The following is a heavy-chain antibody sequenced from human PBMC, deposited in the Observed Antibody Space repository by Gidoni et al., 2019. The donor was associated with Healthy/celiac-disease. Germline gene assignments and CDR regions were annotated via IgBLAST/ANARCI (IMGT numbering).Heavy chain of an antibody. CDR1: GCTFDYYA. CDR2: ISWNSGSI. CDR3: AKSVGATTEEFDY. J-gene: IGHJ4*02. D-gene: IGHD1-26*01. Sequence: EVQLVESGGGLVQPGRSLRLSCAASGCTFDYYAMHWVRQAPGKGLEWVSGISWNSGSIGDAASVKGRFTISRDNAKNSLYLQMNSLRAEDTALYYCAKSVGATTEEFDYWGQGTLVTVSS. V-gene: IGHV3-9*01.